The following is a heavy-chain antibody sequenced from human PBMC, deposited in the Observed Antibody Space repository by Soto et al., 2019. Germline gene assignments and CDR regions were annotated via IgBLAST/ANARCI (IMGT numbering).Heavy chain of an antibody. CDR1: GGSISSYY. J-gene: IGHJ6*03. Sequence: QVQPQESGPGLVKPSETLSLTCTVSGGSISSYYWSWIRQPPGKGLEWIGYIYYSGSTNYNPSLTRRVTISVDTSKHQFSLKLSSVTAADTAVYYCARQSGNYDFWSGYPSLYYYMDVWGKGTTVTVSS. D-gene: IGHD3-3*01. CDR2: IYYSGST. CDR3: ARQSGNYDFWSGYPSLYYYMDV. V-gene: IGHV4-59*08.